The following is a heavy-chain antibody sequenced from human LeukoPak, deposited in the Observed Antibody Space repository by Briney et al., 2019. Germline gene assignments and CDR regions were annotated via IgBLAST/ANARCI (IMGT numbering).Heavy chain of an antibody. V-gene: IGHV1-69*06. Sequence: GASVKVSCKASGGTFSSYAISWVRQAPGQGLEWMGGIIPIFGTANYAQKFQGRVTITADKSTSTAYMELSSLRSEDTAVYYCAREEDYDILTGYYREGRMNWFDPWGQGTLVTVSS. D-gene: IGHD3-9*01. CDR3: AREEDYDILTGYYREGRMNWFDP. CDR2: IIPIFGTA. CDR1: GGTFSSYA. J-gene: IGHJ5*02.